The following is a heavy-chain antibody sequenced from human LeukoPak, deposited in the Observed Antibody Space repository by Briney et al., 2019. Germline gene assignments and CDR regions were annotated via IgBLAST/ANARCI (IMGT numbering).Heavy chain of an antibody. CDR3: ARGLSSSWSRYNWFDP. CDR2: IYYSGST. Sequence: SETLSLTCTVSGGSVSSGNYYWSWIRRPPGKGLEWIGYIYYSGSTSYNPSLKSRVTISVDTSKNQFSLKLSSVTAADTAVYYCARGLSSSWSRYNWFDPWGQGTLVTVSS. CDR1: GGSVSSGNYY. J-gene: IGHJ5*02. V-gene: IGHV4-61*01. D-gene: IGHD6-13*01.